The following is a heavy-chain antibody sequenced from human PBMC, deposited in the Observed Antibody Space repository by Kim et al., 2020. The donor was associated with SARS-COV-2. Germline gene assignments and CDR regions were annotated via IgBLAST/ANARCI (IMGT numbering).Heavy chain of an antibody. J-gene: IGHJ3*02. CDR3: ASQLRITMIVVVHYAFDI. CDR1: GYTFTGYY. D-gene: IGHD3-22*01. Sequence: ASVKVSCKASGYTFTGYYMHWVRQAPGQGLEWMGWINPNSGGTNYAQKFQGRVTMTRDTSISTAYMELSRLRSDDTAVYYCASQLRITMIVVVHYAFDIWGQGTMVYVSS. V-gene: IGHV1-2*02. CDR2: INPNSGGT.